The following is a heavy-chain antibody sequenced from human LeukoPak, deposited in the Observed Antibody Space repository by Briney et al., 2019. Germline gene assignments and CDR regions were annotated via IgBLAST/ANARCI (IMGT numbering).Heavy chain of an antibody. Sequence: GRSLRLSCIASGFTFSMSGMHWVRQAPGKGLEWVAIIWSDGSEKYYRDSVKGRFTISRDNSKNTLYLQVNGLRAEDTAVYYCAREGGYDSNWGQGTLVTVSS. D-gene: IGHD5-12*01. J-gene: IGHJ4*02. CDR1: GFTFSMSG. CDR3: AREGGYDSN. V-gene: IGHV3-33*01. CDR2: IWSDGSEK.